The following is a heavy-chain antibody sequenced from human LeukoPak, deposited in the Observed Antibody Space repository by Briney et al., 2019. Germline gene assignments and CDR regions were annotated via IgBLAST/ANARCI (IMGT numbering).Heavy chain of an antibody. Sequence: PSGTLSLTCAVSGGSISSSNWWSWVRQPPGKGLEWIGEIYHSGSTNYNPSLKSRVTISVDKSKNQFSLKLSSVTAADTAVYYCARVIGYCSSTSCYPRFDPWGQGTLVTVSS. J-gene: IGHJ5*02. D-gene: IGHD2-2*03. CDR1: GGSISSSNW. V-gene: IGHV4-4*02. CDR2: IYHSGST. CDR3: ARVIGYCSSTSCYPRFDP.